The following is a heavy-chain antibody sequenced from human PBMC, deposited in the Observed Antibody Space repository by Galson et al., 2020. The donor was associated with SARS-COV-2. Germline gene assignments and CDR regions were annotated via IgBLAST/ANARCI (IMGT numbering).Heavy chain of an antibody. V-gene: IGHV3-23*01. CDR2: IGNDGFLT. D-gene: IGHD2-15*01. J-gene: IGHJ4*02. Sequence: GGSLRLSCVGSGFDVGYHTMTWVRPAPGKGLEWISTIGNDGFLTYYPDSVKGRFTISRDSSRQTLYLDMDSLRAEDTAIYYCSVFIAGLPHWGQGTLVTVSS. CDR1: GFDVGYHT. CDR3: SVFIAGLPH.